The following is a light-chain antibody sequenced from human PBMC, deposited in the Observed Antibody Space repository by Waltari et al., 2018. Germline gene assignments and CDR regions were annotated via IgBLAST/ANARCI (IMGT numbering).Light chain of an antibody. Sequence: EIVLTQSPGTLSLSPGERDTLSCRASQNLSSRYLAWYQQKRGQAPRLLIYASSTRATGVPDRFSGSGFGTDFTLTISRLEPEDFAVYYCQQYVRSRTFGQGTKVEVK. CDR1: QNLSSRY. J-gene: IGKJ1*01. CDR3: QQYVRSRT. CDR2: ASS. V-gene: IGKV3-20*01.